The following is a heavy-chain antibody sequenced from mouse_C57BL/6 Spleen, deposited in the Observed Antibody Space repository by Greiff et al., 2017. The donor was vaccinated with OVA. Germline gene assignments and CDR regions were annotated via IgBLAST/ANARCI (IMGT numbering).Heavy chain of an antibody. CDR2: IYPRSGNT. J-gene: IGHJ4*01. V-gene: IGHV1-81*01. Sequence: QVHVKQSGAELARPGASVKLSCKASGYTFTSYGISWVKQRTGQGLEWIGEIYPRSGNTYYNEKFKGKATLTADKSSSTAYMELRSLTSEDSAVYFCARRNDDYDGDAMDYWGQGTSVTVSS. CDR3: ARRNDDYDGDAMDY. D-gene: IGHD2-4*01. CDR1: GYTFTSYG.